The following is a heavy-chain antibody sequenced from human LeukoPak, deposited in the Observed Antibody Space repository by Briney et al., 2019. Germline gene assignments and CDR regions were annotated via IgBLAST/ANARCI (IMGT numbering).Heavy chain of an antibody. J-gene: IGHJ4*02. Sequence: GGSLRLSCGASGFTFSRHAMSWVRQAPGKGVEWVSVITSSGRTAYYGDSVKGRFTMSRDNSKNTLYLQINSLRPEDTAVYYCAKETGGDDSAYFDHWGQGTLVTVSS. CDR1: GFTFSRHA. CDR2: ITSSGRTA. V-gene: IGHV3-23*01. CDR3: AKETGGDDSAYFDH. D-gene: IGHD2-21*02.